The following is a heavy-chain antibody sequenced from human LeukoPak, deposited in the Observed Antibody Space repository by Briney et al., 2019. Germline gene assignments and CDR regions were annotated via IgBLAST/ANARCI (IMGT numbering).Heavy chain of an antibody. CDR3: ARGEGSGLDY. D-gene: IGHD3-3*01. J-gene: IGHJ4*02. V-gene: IGHV3-21*01. CDR2: ISSSSSYI. CDR1: GFTFSGYS. Sequence: PGGSLRLSCAASGFTFSGYSMNWVRQAPGKGLEWVSSISSSSSYIYYADSVKGRFTISRDNAKNSLYLQMNSLRAEDTAVYYCARGEGSGLDYWGQGTLVTVSS.